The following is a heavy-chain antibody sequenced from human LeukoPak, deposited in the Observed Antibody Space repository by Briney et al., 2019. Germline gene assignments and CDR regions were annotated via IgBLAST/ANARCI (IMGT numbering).Heavy chain of an antibody. J-gene: IGHJ4*02. V-gene: IGHV1-2*02. CDR3: ARQGSGSYKLDY. D-gene: IGHD3-10*01. Sequence: ASVKVSCKASGYTFTDYYMHWVRQAPGQGLEWMGWISPKSGDTYFAQHFKGRVTMTTDTSISTTYMEMNSLRSDDTAVFYCARQGSGSYKLDYWGQGALVTVSS. CDR2: ISPKSGDT. CDR1: GYTFTDYY.